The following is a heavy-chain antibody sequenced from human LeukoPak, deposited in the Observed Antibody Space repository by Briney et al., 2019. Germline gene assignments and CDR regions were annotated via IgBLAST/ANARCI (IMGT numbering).Heavy chain of an antibody. D-gene: IGHD3-22*01. V-gene: IGHV3-30*18. CDR3: AKAHNYYDRAYDM. J-gene: IGHJ3*02. CDR1: GFSFSSYG. CDR2: ISYDGSNK. Sequence: GRSLRLSCAASGFSFSSYGMHWVRQAPGKGLEWVAVISYDGSNKYYADSVKGRFTISRDNSKNTLHMQMNTLRAEDTAMYYCAKAHNYYDRAYDMWGQGTVVTVSS.